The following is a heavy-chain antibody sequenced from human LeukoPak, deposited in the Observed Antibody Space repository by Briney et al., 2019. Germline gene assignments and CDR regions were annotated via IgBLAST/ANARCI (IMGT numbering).Heavy chain of an antibody. CDR1: GYSISSGYY. CDR3: ARVIRIAAAGTSVINWFDP. D-gene: IGHD6-13*01. J-gene: IGHJ5*02. CDR2: IYHSGST. Sequence: PSETLSLTCAVSGYSISSGYYWGWIRQPPGKGLEWIGSIYHSGSTYYNPSLKSRVTISVDTSKNQFSLKLSSVTAADTAVYYCARVIRIAAAGTSVINWFDPWGQGTLVTVSS. V-gene: IGHV4-38-2*01.